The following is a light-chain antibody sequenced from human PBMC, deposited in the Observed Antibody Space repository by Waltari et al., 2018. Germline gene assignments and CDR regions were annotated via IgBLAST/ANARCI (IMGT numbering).Light chain of an antibody. Sequence: VLTQSPGTLSLSPRERATLTCRASQSLTKRDLAWYQQKPVQAPRLLIYGASSRAAGIPDRFSGSGSGTDFTLTISRLEPEDFAVYYCQQYGSSVLYTFGQGTKLEIK. CDR2: GAS. J-gene: IGKJ2*01. CDR3: QQYGSSVLYT. CDR1: QSLTKRD. V-gene: IGKV3-20*01.